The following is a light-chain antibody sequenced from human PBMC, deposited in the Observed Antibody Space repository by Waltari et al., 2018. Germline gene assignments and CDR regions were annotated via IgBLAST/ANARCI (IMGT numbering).Light chain of an antibody. J-gene: IGKJ1*01. V-gene: IGKV1-NL1*01. Sequence: DIQMTQSPSSLSASVGDRATITRRASQGISNSLAWYQQKAGKAPKLLLYAASRLESGVPSRFSGSGSGTDYTLTISSLQPEDFATYYCQQYYSIPPTFGQGTKVEIK. CDR3: QQYYSIPPT. CDR2: AAS. CDR1: QGISNS.